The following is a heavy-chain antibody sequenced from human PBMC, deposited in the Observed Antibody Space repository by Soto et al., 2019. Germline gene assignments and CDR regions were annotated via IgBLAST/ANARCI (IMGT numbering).Heavy chain of an antibody. CDR1: GFTLSDHY. Sequence: AWGGLRLPWAASGFTLSDHYKSWIRHAPGKGLQWVSYISTGSTYTNYADSVKGRFTISRDNAKNSLYLQMNSLSAEDTAVYYCARDRKFGSGSPDYWGQGTLVTVSS. CDR3: ARDRKFGSGSPDY. D-gene: IGHD3-10*01. CDR2: ISTGSTYT. J-gene: IGHJ4*02. V-gene: IGHV3-11*05.